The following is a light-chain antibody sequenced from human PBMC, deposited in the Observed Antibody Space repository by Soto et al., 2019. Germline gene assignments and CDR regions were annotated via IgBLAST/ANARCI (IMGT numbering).Light chain of an antibody. CDR2: DVS. J-gene: IGLJ1*01. CDR3: SSYTSSIYV. CDR1: SSDVGGYNY. Sequence: QSVLTQPASVSGSPGQSITISCTGTSSDVGGYNYVSWYQQHPGNAPKLMIYDVSNRPSGVSNRFSGSKSGNTASLTISGLQAEDEADYYCSSYTSSIYVFGTGTKVTVL. V-gene: IGLV2-14*01.